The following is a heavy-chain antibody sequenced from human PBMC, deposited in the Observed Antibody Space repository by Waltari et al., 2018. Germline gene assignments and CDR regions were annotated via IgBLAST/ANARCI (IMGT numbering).Heavy chain of an antibody. CDR2: IKSNTDGGTT. Sequence: EVQLVESGGGLVKPGGSLRLSCAASGFTFSNAWMSWVCQAAGKGLEWVGRIKSNTDGGTTDYAAPVKGKFTSSRDDSKNTHHLQKTILKTADTGVYYCTTGADNDLWGRGTLVTVSS. D-gene: IGHD6-19*01. V-gene: IGHV3-15*01. CDR1: GFTFSNAW. J-gene: IGHJ2*01. CDR3: TTGADNDL.